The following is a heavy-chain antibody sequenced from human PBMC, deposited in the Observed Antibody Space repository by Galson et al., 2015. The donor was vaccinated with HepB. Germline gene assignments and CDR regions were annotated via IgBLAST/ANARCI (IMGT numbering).Heavy chain of an antibody. CDR2: ISGSGGST. V-gene: IGHV3-23*01. J-gene: IGHJ4*02. CDR3: AKVYYDSSGYRYFDY. Sequence: SLRISCTASGFTFSSYAMSWIRQDPVQGLEGVPAISGSGGSTYYAYSVKGRFTISRDHSKHTLYLQMKSLRAEDTAVYYCAKVYYDSSGYRYFDYWGQGTLVTVSS. CDR1: GFTFSSYA. D-gene: IGHD3-22*01.